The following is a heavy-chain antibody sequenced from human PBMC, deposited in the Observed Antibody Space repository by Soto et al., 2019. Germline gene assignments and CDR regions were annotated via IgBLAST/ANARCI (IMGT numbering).Heavy chain of an antibody. J-gene: IGHJ6*02. CDR2: ISGYNGNT. D-gene: IGHD2-21*01. CDR1: GYTFSGYS. CDR3: ARDVFCGGATACHDMDV. V-gene: IGHV1-18*04. Sequence: ASVKVSFKASGYTFSGYSITWLRQAPGQGLEWMGRISGYNGNTNYARTLRGRLTLTTDTSTSTAYMELRSLTSDDTAVYYCARDVFCGGATACHDMDVWGQGTTVTVSS.